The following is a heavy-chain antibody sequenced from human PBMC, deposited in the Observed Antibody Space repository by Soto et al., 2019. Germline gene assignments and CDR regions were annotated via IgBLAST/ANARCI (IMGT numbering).Heavy chain of an antibody. CDR2: IIPIFGTA. V-gene: IGHV1-69*13. Sequence: ASVKVSCKASGGTFSSYAISWVRQAPGQGLEWMGGIIPIFGTANYAQKFQGRVTITADESTSTAYMELSSLRSEDTAVYYCAREDLYLGRNAFDIWGQGTMVTVSS. J-gene: IGHJ3*02. D-gene: IGHD2-2*02. CDR3: AREDLYLGRNAFDI. CDR1: GGTFSSYA.